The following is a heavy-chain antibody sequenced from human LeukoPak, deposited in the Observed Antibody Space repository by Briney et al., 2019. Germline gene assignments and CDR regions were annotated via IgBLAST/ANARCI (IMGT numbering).Heavy chain of an antibody. D-gene: IGHD2-15*01. CDR3: AKGKFCSGGSCYSYLD. J-gene: IGHJ4*02. Sequence: GGSLRLSCAASGFTFSSYGMHWVRQAPGKGLEWVAFIRYDGSNKYYADSVKGRFTISRDNSKNTLYLQMNSLRAEDTAVYYCAKGKFCSGGSCYSYLDWGQGTLVTVSS. CDR1: GFTFSSYG. CDR2: IRYDGSNK. V-gene: IGHV3-30*02.